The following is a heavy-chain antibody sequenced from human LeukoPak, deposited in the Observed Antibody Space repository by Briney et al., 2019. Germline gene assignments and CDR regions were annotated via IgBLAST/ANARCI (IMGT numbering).Heavy chain of an antibody. D-gene: IGHD6-6*01. Sequence: SETLSLTCTVSGDSISSYYWSWIRQPPGKGLQGLGYVYTSGGTNYIPSLKGRVTISIATSKNQFSLKLSSVTAADSAVYYCARLTRLSTSPDRYYLDYWGQGTLVTVSS. CDR2: VYTSGGT. CDR1: GDSISSYY. J-gene: IGHJ4*02. CDR3: ARLTRLSTSPDRYYLDY. V-gene: IGHV4-4*09.